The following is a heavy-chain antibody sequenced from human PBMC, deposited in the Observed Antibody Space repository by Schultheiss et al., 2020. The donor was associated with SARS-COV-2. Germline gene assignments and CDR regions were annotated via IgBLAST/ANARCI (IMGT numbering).Heavy chain of an antibody. Sequence: SETLSLTCAVYGGSFSGYYWGWIRQPPGKGLEWIGEINHSGSTNYNPSLKSRVTVSVDTSKNQFSLKLSSVTAADTAVYYCARAGITIFGVVTHFDYWGQGTLVTVAS. CDR2: INHSGST. CDR3: ARAGITIFGVVTHFDY. CDR1: GGSFSGYY. V-gene: IGHV4-34*01. D-gene: IGHD3-3*01. J-gene: IGHJ4*02.